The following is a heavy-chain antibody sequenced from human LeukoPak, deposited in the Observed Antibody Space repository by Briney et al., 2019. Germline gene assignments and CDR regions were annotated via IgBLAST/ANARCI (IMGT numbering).Heavy chain of an antibody. D-gene: IGHD2-2*01. V-gene: IGHV1-18*01. Sequence: ASVKVSCKASGYTFTSYGIRWVRQAPGQGLEWMGWISAYNGNTNYAQKLQGRVTMTTDTSTSTAYMELRSLRSDDTAVYYCARLLGYCSSTSCPLFDYWGQGTLVTVSS. CDR3: ARLLGYCSSTSCPLFDY. CDR2: ISAYNGNT. J-gene: IGHJ4*02. CDR1: GYTFTSYG.